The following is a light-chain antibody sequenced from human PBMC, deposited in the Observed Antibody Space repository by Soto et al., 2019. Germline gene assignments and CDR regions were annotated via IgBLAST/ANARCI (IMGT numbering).Light chain of an antibody. CDR1: SIDIGGYNY. Sequence: QSALTQPRSVSGSPGQSVTVSCTGTSIDIGGYNYVSWYQQHPGRAPRVMIYDVKTRPSGVPDRFSGSKSGNTASLTISELQAEDEADYYCCSYAGDYTFVFGTGTKVTVL. V-gene: IGLV2-11*01. J-gene: IGLJ1*01. CDR2: DVK. CDR3: CSYAGDYTFV.